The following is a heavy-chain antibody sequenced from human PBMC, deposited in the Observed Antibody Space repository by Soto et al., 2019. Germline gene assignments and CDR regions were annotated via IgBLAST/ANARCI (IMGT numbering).Heavy chain of an antibody. Sequence: GGSLRLSCAASGFTFSSYAMHWVRQAPGKGLEWVAVISYDGSNKYYADSVKGRFTISRDNSKNTLYLQMNSLRAEDTAVYYCSRDPLGDLDYYYVWGSTDYWGQGTLVTVSS. CDR3: SRDPLGDLDYYYVWGSTDY. V-gene: IGHV3-30-3*01. D-gene: IGHD3-16*01. CDR1: GFTFSSYA. J-gene: IGHJ4*02. CDR2: ISYDGSNK.